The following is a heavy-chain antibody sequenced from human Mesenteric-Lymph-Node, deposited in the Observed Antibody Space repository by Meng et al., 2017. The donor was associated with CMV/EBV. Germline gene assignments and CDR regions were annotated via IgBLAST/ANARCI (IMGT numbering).Heavy chain of an antibody. J-gene: IGHJ4*02. Sequence: GESLKISCAASGFIFSNYWMSWVRQAPGKGLEWVANIKEDGSEKSYVDSVKGRFTISRDNAKNSLYLQMNSLRAEDTAVYYCARVRGRYCSSTSCYGLIDYWGQGTLVTVSS. V-gene: IGHV3-7*01. D-gene: IGHD2-2*01. CDR1: GFIFSNYW. CDR2: IKEDGSEK. CDR3: ARVRGRYCSSTSCYGLIDY.